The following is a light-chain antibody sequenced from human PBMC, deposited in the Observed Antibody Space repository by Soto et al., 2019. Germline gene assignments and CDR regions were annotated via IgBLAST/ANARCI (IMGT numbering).Light chain of an antibody. Sequence: EIVLTQSPATLSLSPGERATLSCRASQSVSSYLAWYQQKPGQAPRLLIYDEFNRATGIPARFSGSGSGTDFALTISSLEPEDSAVCYCQQRGNWPYTFGQGTKLEIK. CDR2: DEF. V-gene: IGKV3-11*01. CDR1: QSVSSY. CDR3: QQRGNWPYT. J-gene: IGKJ2*01.